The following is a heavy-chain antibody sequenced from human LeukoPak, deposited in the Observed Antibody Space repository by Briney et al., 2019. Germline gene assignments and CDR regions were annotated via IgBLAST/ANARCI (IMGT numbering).Heavy chain of an antibody. CDR2: IYYSGST. V-gene: IGHV4-59*01. D-gene: IGHD3-10*01. Sequence: SETLSLTCTVSGGSISSYYWSWIRQPPGKGLEWIGYIYYSGSTNYNPSLKSRVTVSVDTSKNQFSLRLSSVTAADTAVYYCARAEGNYYGSEWGLYYYYMDVWGKGTTVTISS. J-gene: IGHJ6*03. CDR1: GGSISSYY. CDR3: ARAEGNYYGSEWGLYYYYMDV.